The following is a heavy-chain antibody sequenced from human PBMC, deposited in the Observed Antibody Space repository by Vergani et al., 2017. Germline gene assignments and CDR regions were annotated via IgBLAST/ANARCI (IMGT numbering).Heavy chain of an antibody. D-gene: IGHD6-6*01. J-gene: IGHJ5*02. CDR3: AKDRLAARPGDWFDP. V-gene: IGHV3-23*04. Sequence: VQLVESGGGVVQPGRSLRLSCAASGFTFSSYGMHWVRQAPGKGLEWVSAISGSGGSTYYADSVKGRFTISRDNSKNTLYLQMNSLRAEDTAVYYCAKDRLAARPGDWFDPWGQGTLVTVSS. CDR2: ISGSGGST. CDR1: GFTFSSYG.